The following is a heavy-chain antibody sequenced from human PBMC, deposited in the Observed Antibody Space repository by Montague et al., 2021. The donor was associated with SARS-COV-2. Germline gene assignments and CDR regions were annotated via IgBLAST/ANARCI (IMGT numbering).Heavy chain of an antibody. CDR2: INNDGSDT. CDR1: GFPFSNYW. V-gene: IGHV3-74*01. Sequence: SLRLSFAASGFPFSNYWMHWVRQAPGKGLVWVSRINNDGSDTRYADSVKGRFTISRDNAKNMLYLQMNSLRADDTAVYYCARGLMATSWNTMGVWGHGSTVTVSS. D-gene: IGHD1/OR15-1a*01. CDR3: ARGLMATSWNTMGV. J-gene: IGHJ6*02.